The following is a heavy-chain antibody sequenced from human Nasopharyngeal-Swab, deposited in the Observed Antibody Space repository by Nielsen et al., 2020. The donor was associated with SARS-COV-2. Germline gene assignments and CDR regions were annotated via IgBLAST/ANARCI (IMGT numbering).Heavy chain of an antibody. Sequence: WIRQPPGKGLEWVSYISSGGSTTRYADSVKGRFTISRDNAKNSLYLQMNSLRVEDTAVYYCARDGVTTVPTGEDYWGQGTLVTVSS. CDR3: ARDGVTTVPTGEDY. V-gene: IGHV3-48*03. CDR2: ISSGGSTT. J-gene: IGHJ4*02. D-gene: IGHD4-17*01.